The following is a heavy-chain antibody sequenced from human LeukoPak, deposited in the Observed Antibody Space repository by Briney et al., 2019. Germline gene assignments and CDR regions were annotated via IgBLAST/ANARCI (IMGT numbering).Heavy chain of an antibody. CDR1: GGSITSYY. Sequence: SETLSLTCTVSGGSITSYYWRWFRQPPGKGVEWIGYIYYTGSTNYNPSLKSRVTISVDTSKNQFSLRLSSVTAADTALYFCAYSSDYYYFDSWGQGALVTVSS. CDR3: AYSSDYYYFDS. CDR2: IYYTGST. J-gene: IGHJ4*02. V-gene: IGHV4-59*01. D-gene: IGHD3-22*01.